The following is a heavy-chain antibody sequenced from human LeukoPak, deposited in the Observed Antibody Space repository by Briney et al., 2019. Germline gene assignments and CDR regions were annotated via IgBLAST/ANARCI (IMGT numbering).Heavy chain of an antibody. D-gene: IGHD5/OR15-5a*01. CDR2: INGNGGRT. Sequence: PGGSLRLSCAASGFTFTGFKFNDYAMHWVRQAPGKGLEYVSGINGNGGRTYYANSVKGRFTISGDNSKNTLYLQMGSLRDEGMAVYYCARERYSVNDFDALSIWGQGTMVTVSS. CDR3: ARERYSVNDFDALSI. J-gene: IGHJ3*02. CDR1: GFTFTGFKFNDYA. V-gene: IGHV3-64*01.